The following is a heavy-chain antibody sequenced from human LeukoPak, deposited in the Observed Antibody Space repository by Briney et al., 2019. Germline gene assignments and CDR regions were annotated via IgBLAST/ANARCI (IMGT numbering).Heavy chain of an antibody. CDR3: ARGVGSVAGTTDY. V-gene: IGHV3-48*04. Sequence: PGGSLRLSCVASGFTFSSYSMNWVRQAPGKGLEWVSYITGSGSSTDYAPSVKGRFIISRDNAKDSLFLQMSSLRVEDAAVYYCARGVGSVAGTTDYWGQGILVTVSS. CDR1: GFTFSSYS. CDR2: ITGSGSST. D-gene: IGHD6-19*01. J-gene: IGHJ4*02.